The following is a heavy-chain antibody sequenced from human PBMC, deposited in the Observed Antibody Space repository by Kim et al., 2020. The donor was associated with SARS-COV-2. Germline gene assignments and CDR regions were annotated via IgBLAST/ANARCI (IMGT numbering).Heavy chain of an antibody. J-gene: IGHJ4*02. V-gene: IGHV4-31*02. D-gene: IGHD5-12*01. Sequence: PSLKSRVTISVYTSKNQFSLKLSPVTAADTAVYYCARGDEMATISFGYWGQGTLVTVSS. CDR3: ARGDEMATISFGY.